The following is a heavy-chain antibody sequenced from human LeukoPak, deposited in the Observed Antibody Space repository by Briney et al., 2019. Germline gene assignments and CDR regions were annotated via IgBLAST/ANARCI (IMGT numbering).Heavy chain of an antibody. Sequence: GGSLRLSCAASGFNFGAYAMHWVRQAPGKGLEWVAVMSYDGSNRYYVDSVKGRFTISRDNSKNTLYLQMNSLRAEGTAVYYCAREEYANHYFDYWGQGTLVTVSS. J-gene: IGHJ4*02. CDR3: AREEYANHYFDY. V-gene: IGHV3-30-3*01. CDR1: GFNFGAYA. CDR2: MSYDGSNR. D-gene: IGHD2-8*01.